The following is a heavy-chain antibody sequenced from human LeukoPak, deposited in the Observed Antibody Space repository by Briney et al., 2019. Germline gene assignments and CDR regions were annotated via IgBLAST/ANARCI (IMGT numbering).Heavy chain of an antibody. Sequence: GGSLRLSCAASGFTFSSYGMHWVRQAPGKGLEWVAFIRYDGSNKYYADSVKGRFTISRDNSKNTLYLQMNSLRAEDTAVYYCAVIGFGELALDYWGQGTLVTVSS. D-gene: IGHD3-10*01. J-gene: IGHJ4*02. V-gene: IGHV3-30*02. CDR3: AVIGFGELALDY. CDR1: GFTFSSYG. CDR2: IRYDGSNK.